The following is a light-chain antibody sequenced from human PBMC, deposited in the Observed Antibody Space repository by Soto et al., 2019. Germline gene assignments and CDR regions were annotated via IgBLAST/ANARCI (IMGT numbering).Light chain of an antibody. J-gene: IGLJ2*01. Sequence: QSVLTQPGSVSGSPGQSVTLSCTGTSSDVGGYHYVSWYQHHPGKAPKIIIYDVNKRPSGVPDRFSGSKSGNTASLNISGLQTEDEADYYCCSYAGSYTLVFGGGTKVTVL. CDR3: CSYAGSYTLV. CDR1: SSDVGGYHY. CDR2: DVN. V-gene: IGLV2-11*01.